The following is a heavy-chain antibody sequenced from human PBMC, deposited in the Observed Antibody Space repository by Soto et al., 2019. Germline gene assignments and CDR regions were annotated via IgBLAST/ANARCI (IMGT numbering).Heavy chain of an antibody. V-gene: IGHV4-59*12. CDR3: ARELNDYGDYESGYYYYYYMDV. J-gene: IGHJ6*03. Sequence: PSETLSLTCTVSGGSISRYYWSWIRQPPGKGLEWIGYIYYSGSTNYNPSLKSRVTISVDTSKNQFSLKLSSVTAADTAVYYCARELNDYGDYESGYYYYYYMDVWGKGTTVTVS. D-gene: IGHD4-17*01. CDR2: IYYSGST. CDR1: GGSISRYY.